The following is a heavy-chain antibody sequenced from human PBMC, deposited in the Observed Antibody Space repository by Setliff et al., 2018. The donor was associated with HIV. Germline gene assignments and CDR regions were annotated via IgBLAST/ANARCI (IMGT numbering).Heavy chain of an antibody. V-gene: IGHV1-3*01. CDR1: GYSFSNFA. Sequence: ASVKVSCKASGYSFSNFAIHWVRQAPGQRLEWLGWINAGSGNTRCSQKFQDRLTITRDTSARTVYMELRSLRSDDTAVYYCASGPLVYYDSPGAFDIWGQGTMVTVSS. CDR2: INAGSGNT. CDR3: ASGPLVYYDSPGAFDI. D-gene: IGHD3-22*01. J-gene: IGHJ3*02.